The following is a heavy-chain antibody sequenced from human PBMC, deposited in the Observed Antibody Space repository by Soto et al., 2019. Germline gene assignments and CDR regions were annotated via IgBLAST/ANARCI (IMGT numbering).Heavy chain of an antibody. D-gene: IGHD3-10*01. CDR3: ARDRGRHHYYGSGNAFDI. Sequence: QVQLVESGGGVVQPGRSLRLSCAASGFTFSSYGMHWVRQAPGKGLEWVAVIWYDGSNKYYADSVKGRFTISRDNSKNTMYLQLNSLRAEDTAVYYCARDRGRHHYYGSGNAFDIWGQGTMVTVSS. V-gene: IGHV3-33*01. J-gene: IGHJ3*02. CDR2: IWYDGSNK. CDR1: GFTFSSYG.